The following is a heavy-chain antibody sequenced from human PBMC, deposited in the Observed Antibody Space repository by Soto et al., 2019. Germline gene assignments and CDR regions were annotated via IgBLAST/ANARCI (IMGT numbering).Heavy chain of an antibody. J-gene: IGHJ4*02. Sequence: PSETLSLTCTVSGGSISSYYWTWIRQSPGKGLEWMGYIISSGSTDYNPPLKSRVTISVDSSKNEFSLKLRSVTAADTAVYYCARQRIAAAQYYFDYWSQGMLVTVSS. CDR2: IISSGST. D-gene: IGHD6-13*01. CDR1: GGSISSYY. V-gene: IGHV4-59*01. CDR3: ARQRIAAAQYYFDY.